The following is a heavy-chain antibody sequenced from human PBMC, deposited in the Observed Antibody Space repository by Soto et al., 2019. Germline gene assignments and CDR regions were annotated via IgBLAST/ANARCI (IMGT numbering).Heavy chain of an antibody. Sequence: RASVKVSCKASGYTFTSYGISWVRQAPGQGLEWMGWISAYNGNTNYAQKLQGRVTMTTDTSTSTAYMELRSLRSDDTAVYYCARDGYYYGLATPYNWFDPWGQGTLVTVSS. V-gene: IGHV1-18*04. J-gene: IGHJ5*02. CDR1: GYTFTSYG. D-gene: IGHD3-10*01. CDR2: ISAYNGNT. CDR3: ARDGYYYGLATPYNWFDP.